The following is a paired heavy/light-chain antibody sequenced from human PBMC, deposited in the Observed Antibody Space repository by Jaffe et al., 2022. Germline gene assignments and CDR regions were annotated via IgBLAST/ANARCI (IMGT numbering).Light chain of an antibody. CDR1: QSLVHSDGNTY. Sequence: DIVMTQTPLSSPVTLGQPASISCRSSQSLVHSDGNTYLSWLQQRPGQPPRLLIYKISNRFSGVPDRFSGSGAGTDFTLKISRVEAEDVGVYYCMQATHFPWTFGQGTKVEIK. CDR3: MQATHFPWT. CDR2: KIS. J-gene: IGKJ1*01. V-gene: IGKV2-24*01.
Heavy chain of an antibody. V-gene: IGHV3-23*01. D-gene: IGHD2-15*01. CDR1: GFTFSSYA. CDR3: AKVIFDPSGGWHNGVDY. Sequence: EVQLLESGGGLVQPGGSLRLSCAASGFTFSSYAMSWVRQAPGKGLEWVSVISDSGVITYYADSVKGRFTISRDNSKYILYLQMNSLRAEDTALYYCAKVIFDPSGGWHNGVDYWGQGTLVTVSS. J-gene: IGHJ4*02. CDR2: ISDSGVIT.